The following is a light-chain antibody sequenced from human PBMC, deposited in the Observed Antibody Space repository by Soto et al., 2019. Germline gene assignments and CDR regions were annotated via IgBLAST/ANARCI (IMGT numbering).Light chain of an antibody. Sequence: EIVLTQSPGTLSLSPGERATLSCRASQSVSGDFLAWYQQKAGQAPRLLIYAASSRATGIPYRFSGSGSGKDFTLPISRLVPDDFAADYCQQYGSAPPLSFGGGTRVEIK. CDR2: AAS. V-gene: IGKV3-20*01. J-gene: IGKJ4*01. CDR1: QSVSGDF. CDR3: QQYGSAPPLS.